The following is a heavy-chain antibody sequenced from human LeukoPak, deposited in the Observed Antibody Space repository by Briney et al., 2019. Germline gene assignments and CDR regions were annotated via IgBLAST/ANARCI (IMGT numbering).Heavy chain of an antibody. Sequence: GSSVKVSCKASGSTSSSYAISWVRQAPGQGLEWMGRIIPILGIANYAQKFQGRVTITADKSTSTAYMELSSLRSEDTAVYYCARSGSSEQGFDYWGQGTLVTVSS. CDR3: ARSGSSEQGFDY. CDR1: GSTSSSYA. V-gene: IGHV1-69*04. D-gene: IGHD6-6*01. CDR2: IIPILGIA. J-gene: IGHJ4*02.